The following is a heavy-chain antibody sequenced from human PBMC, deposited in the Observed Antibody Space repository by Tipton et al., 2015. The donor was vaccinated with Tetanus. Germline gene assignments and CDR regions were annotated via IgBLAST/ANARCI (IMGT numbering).Heavy chain of an antibody. V-gene: IGHV3-7*01. CDR2: INEDGSAK. D-gene: IGHD2-2*01. CDR3: ARDSTYLFDY. Sequence: SLRLSCAASGFTFSRFWTTWGRQAPGKGLEWVANINEDGSAKYYVDSVKGRFTISRDNAKNSLYLQMNSLRAEDTAVYYCARDSTYLFDYWGQGTLVTVSS. CDR1: GFTFSRFW. J-gene: IGHJ4*02.